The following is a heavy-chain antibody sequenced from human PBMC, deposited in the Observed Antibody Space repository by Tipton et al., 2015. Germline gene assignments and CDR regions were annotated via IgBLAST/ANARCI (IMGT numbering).Heavy chain of an antibody. CDR1: GFTFSSYW. CDR2: INSRSSTI. V-gene: IGHV3-48*04. Sequence: SLRLSCAASGFTFSSYWMSWVRQAPGKGLEWVSYINSRSSTIYYADSVKGRFTISRDNAKNSLYLQMNSLRAEDTAVYYCARMLSWYSCPDYWGQGTLHTVSS. D-gene: IGHD1-26*01. CDR3: ARMLSWYSCPDY. J-gene: IGHJ4*02.